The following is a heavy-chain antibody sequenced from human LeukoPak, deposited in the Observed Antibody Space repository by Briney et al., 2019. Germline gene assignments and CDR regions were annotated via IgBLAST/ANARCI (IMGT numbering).Heavy chain of an antibody. D-gene: IGHD4-17*01. Sequence: PGGPRELSCAASGLTFSSNGISWARKAPGRGLEWASAISGSDGSTYYADSVKGRFTISRDNSKNTLYLQMNSLRAEDTAVYYCAKVSTALRRAFDIWGQGTMVTVSS. V-gene: IGHV3-23*01. J-gene: IGHJ3*02. CDR1: GLTFSSNG. CDR3: AKVSTALRRAFDI. CDR2: ISGSDGST.